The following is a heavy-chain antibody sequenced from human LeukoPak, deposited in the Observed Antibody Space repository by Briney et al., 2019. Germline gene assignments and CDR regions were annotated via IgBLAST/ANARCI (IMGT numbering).Heavy chain of an antibody. D-gene: IGHD6-19*01. CDR3: ARSVIAVAGYDAFDI. Sequence: GGSLRLSCAASGFTFSSYPMNWVRQAPGKGLEWVSSISSSSTYTFYADSVKGRFTISRDNAKNSLYLEMNSLRDEDTAVYYCARSVIAVAGYDAFDIWGQGTVVTVSS. CDR2: ISSSSTYT. J-gene: IGHJ3*02. V-gene: IGHV3-21*06. CDR1: GFTFSSYP.